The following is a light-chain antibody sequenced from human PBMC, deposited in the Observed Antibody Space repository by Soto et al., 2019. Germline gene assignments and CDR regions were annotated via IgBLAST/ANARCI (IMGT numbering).Light chain of an antibody. CDR2: DGY. V-gene: IGKV1-5*01. J-gene: IGKJ2*01. Sequence: DIQMTQSPSTLSASVGDRVTITCRASQTINSKLAWYQKKPGQAPKLLIFDGYNLESGVPSRFSGSGSGTEFTHSIGILQPDDFATYYCQQYETYFRYTFGQGTKLDIK. CDR1: QTINSK. CDR3: QQYETYFRYT.